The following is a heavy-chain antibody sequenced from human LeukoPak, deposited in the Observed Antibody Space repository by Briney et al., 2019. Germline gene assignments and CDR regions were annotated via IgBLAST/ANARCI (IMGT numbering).Heavy chain of an antibody. CDR2: IWYDGSNK. D-gene: IGHD4-17*01. J-gene: IGHJ3*02. CDR1: GFTFSSYG. Sequence: GRSLRLSCAASGFTFSSYGMHWVRQAPGKGLEWVAVIWYDGSNKYYADSVKGRFTISRDNSKNTLYLQMNSLRAEDTAVYYCARGWDYGDAFDIWGQGTMVSVSS. V-gene: IGHV3-33*01. CDR3: ARGWDYGDAFDI.